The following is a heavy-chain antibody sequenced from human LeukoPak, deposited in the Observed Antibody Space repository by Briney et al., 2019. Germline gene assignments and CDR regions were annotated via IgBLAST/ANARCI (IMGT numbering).Heavy chain of an antibody. D-gene: IGHD3-16*01. J-gene: IGHJ6*02. CDR2: ISSSSSYI. CDR1: GFTFSSYS. CDR3: ARDPTEAVGGDYGMDV. V-gene: IGHV3-21*01. Sequence: PGGSLRLSCAASGFTFSSYSMNWVRQAPGKGLEWVSSISSSSSYIYYADSVKGRFTISRDNAKNSLYLQMNSLRAEDTAVYYCARDPTEAVGGDYGMDVWGQGTTVTVSS.